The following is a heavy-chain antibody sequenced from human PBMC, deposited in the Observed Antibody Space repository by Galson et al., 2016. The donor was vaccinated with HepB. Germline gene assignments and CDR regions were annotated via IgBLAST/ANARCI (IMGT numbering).Heavy chain of an antibody. CDR1: GFTFSNYA. J-gene: IGHJ4*02. Sequence: SLRLSCAVSGFTFSNYAMSWVRQAPGKGLEWVSSIGGSGGGTYYADSVKGRFTISRDNFRDTLYLHMNSLRAEDTAVYYCAKMPDAVVEPATFDYWGQGTLVTVSS. CDR3: AKMPDAVVEPATFDY. D-gene: IGHD2-2*01. V-gene: IGHV3-23*01. CDR2: IGGSGGGT.